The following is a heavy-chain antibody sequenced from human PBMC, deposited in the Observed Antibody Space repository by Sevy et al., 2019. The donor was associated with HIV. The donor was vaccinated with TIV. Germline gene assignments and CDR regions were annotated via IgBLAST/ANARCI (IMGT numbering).Heavy chain of an antibody. CDR1: GFNFNIYS. J-gene: IGHJ4*02. Sequence: GGSLRLSCAVSGFNFNIYSMSWVRQAPGKGLEWVSSISSSSSYIYYADSVKGRFTISRDNAKNSLYLQMNSLRAEDTAVYYCATGKVNYYDTSFARVWGQGTLVTVSS. D-gene: IGHD3-22*01. CDR3: ATGKVNYYDTSFARV. CDR2: ISSSSSYI. V-gene: IGHV3-21*01.